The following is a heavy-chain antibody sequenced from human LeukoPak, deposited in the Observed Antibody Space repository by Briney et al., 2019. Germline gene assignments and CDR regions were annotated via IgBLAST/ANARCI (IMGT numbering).Heavy chain of an antibody. CDR3: ERGGVGAFDI. D-gene: IGHD3-3*01. Sequence: SETLSLTCTVSGDSISSYYWSWIRQPPGKGLEWIGYIYYSGSTNYNPSLKSRVTISVDTSKNQFSLKLSSVTAADTAVYYCERGGVGAFDIWGQGTMVTVSS. CDR1: GDSISSYY. J-gene: IGHJ3*02. CDR2: IYYSGST. V-gene: IGHV4-59*08.